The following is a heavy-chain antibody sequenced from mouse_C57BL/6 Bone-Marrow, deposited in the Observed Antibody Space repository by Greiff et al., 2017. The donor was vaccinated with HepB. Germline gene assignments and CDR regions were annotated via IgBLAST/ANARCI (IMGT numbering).Heavy chain of an antibody. CDR2: IYPGSGST. J-gene: IGHJ1*03. CDR3: AKNITTVVGTDWYFDV. V-gene: IGHV1-55*01. CDR1: GYTFTSYW. Sequence: QVQLQQSGAELVKPGASVKMSCKASGYTFTSYWITWVKQRPGQGLEWIGDIYPGSGSTNYNEKFKSKATLTVDTSSSTAYMQLSSLTSEDSAVYYGAKNITTVVGTDWYFDVWGTGTTVTVSS. D-gene: IGHD1-1*01.